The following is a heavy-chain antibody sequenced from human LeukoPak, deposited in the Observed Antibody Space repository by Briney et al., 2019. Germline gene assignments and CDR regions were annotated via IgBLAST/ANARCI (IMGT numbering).Heavy chain of an antibody. CDR1: GFTFSSYG. Sequence: GGSLRLSCAASGFTFSSYGMHWVRQAPGKGLEWVAVIWYDGSNKYYADSVKGRFTISRDNSKNTLYLQMNSLRAEDTAVYYCARGLYYYDSSGYSYFDLWGRGTLVTVSS. CDR3: ARGLYYYDSSGYSYFDL. CDR2: IWYDGSNK. J-gene: IGHJ2*01. V-gene: IGHV3-33*01. D-gene: IGHD3-22*01.